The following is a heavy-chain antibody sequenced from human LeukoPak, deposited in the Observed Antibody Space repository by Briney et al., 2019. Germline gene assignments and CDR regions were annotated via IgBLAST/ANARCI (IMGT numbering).Heavy chain of an antibody. CDR3: ARVNYDSSGYYCD. CDR1: GYSLSSVYY. J-gene: IGHJ4*02. V-gene: IGHV4-38-2*02. Sequence: SQTLSLTCTVSGYSLSSVYYWGWIGQPPGKGLDWIGSIYHSGSTYYNPSLKSRVTIQVDTSKNQFSLKLSSVTAADTAVYYCARVNYDSSGYYCDWGQGTLVTVSS. CDR2: IYHSGST. D-gene: IGHD3-22*01.